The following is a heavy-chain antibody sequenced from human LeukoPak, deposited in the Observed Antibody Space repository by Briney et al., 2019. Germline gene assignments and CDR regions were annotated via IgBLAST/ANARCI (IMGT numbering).Heavy chain of an antibody. CDR1: GFTFSNAW. J-gene: IGHJ4*02. D-gene: IGHD2-15*01. Sequence: GGSLRLSCAASGFTFSNAWMSWVRQAPRKGLEWVGRIKSKTDGGTTDYAAPVKGRFTISRDDSKNTLYLQMNSLKTEDTAVYYCTTDSIGWVGYCSGGSCLDFDYWGQGTLVTVSS. CDR2: IKSKTDGGTT. CDR3: TTDSIGWVGYCSGGSCLDFDY. V-gene: IGHV3-15*01.